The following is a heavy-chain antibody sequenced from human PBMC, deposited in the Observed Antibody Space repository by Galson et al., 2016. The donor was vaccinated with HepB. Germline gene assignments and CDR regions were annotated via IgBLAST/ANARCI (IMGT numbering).Heavy chain of an antibody. J-gene: IGHJ6*04. Sequence: SLRLSCAASGFTFSTYWMTWVRQAPGKGLGWVATIKQDGSEKYYVDSVKGGFTIPRDNAKTSLYLKMNSLRAEDTAVYYCTKRKRGWLSRGDYYYGLDIWGKGTTVTVSS. CDR3: TKRKRGWLSRGDYYYGLDI. CDR2: IKQDGSEK. CDR1: GFTFSTYW. D-gene: IGHD6-19*01. V-gene: IGHV3-7*01.